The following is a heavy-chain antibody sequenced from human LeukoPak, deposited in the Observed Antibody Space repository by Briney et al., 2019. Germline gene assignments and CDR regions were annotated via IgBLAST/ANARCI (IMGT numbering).Heavy chain of an antibody. CDR1: GGSISSYY. CDR2: IYYSGST. CDR3: ARGYGYFDY. Sequence: SETLSLTCTVSGGSISSYYWNWIRQPPGKGLEWIGYIYYSGSTNYNPSLKGRVTISVDMSKNQFSLKLNSVTAADTAIYYCARGYGYFDYWGQGTLVTVSS. J-gene: IGHJ4*02. V-gene: IGHV4-59*08. D-gene: IGHD5-18*01.